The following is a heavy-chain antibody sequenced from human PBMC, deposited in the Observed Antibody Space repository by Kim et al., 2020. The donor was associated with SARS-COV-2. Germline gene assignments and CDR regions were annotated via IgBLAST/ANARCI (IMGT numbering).Heavy chain of an antibody. CDR3: AKASLFDW. V-gene: IGHV3-23*01. Sequence: LSLTCAASGFSFSTFEMSWGRQAPGKGLEWVSTISPNGAQTHYADSVKGRFTISRDNSQNTLYLQMNSLRVEDTATYFCAKASLFDWWGQGTLVTVSS. J-gene: IGHJ4*02. CDR1: GFSFSTFE. CDR2: ISPNGAQT.